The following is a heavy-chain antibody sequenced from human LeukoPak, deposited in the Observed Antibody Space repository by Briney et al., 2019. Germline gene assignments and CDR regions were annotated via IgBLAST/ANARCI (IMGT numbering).Heavy chain of an antibody. Sequence: SDPLSHTRAVSGYSLSCGYYWGWPRPPPGKGLDWFGRIYHSGSTYYNPPLKSRVTISVDTSKNQFSLTRSSVTAAYAAVYYCARDDILTGYYVDNAFDIWGQGTMVTVSS. J-gene: IGHJ3*02. CDR2: IYHSGST. D-gene: IGHD3-9*01. CDR1: GYSLSCGYY. CDR3: ARDDILTGYYVDNAFDI. V-gene: IGHV4-38-2*02.